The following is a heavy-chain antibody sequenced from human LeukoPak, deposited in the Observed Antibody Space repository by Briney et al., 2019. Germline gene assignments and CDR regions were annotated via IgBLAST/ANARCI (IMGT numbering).Heavy chain of an antibody. CDR1: GGTFSSYA. D-gene: IGHD1-14*01. V-gene: IGHV1-69*13. J-gene: IGHJ6*03. Sequence: GASVKVSCKASGGTFSSYAISWVRQAPGQGLEWMGGIIPIFGTANYAQKFQGRVTITADESTSTAYMELSSLRSEDTAVYYCARGLVWDYYYYMDVWGKGTTVTISS. CDR3: ARGLVWDYYYYMDV. CDR2: IIPIFGTA.